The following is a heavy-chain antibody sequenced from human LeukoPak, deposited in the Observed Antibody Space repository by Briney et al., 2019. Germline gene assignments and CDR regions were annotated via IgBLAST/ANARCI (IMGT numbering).Heavy chain of an antibody. V-gene: IGHV1-46*01. CDR1: GYTFTSYD. D-gene: IGHD6-13*01. CDR2: INPSGGST. J-gene: IGHJ4*02. Sequence: ASVKVSCKASGYTFTSYDINWVRQATGQGLEWMGIINPSGGSTSYAQKFQGRVTMTRDMSTSTVYMELSSLRSEDTAVYYCARAGDSSSWQHHFDYWGQGTLVTVSS. CDR3: ARAGDSSSWQHHFDY.